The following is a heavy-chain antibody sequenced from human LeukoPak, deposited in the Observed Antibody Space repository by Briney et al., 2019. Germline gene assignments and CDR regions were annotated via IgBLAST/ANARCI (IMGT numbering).Heavy chain of an antibody. CDR1: GGSVSSTTYF. CDR3: ARYVVYGSGKYYFDY. Sequence: SETLSLTCTVSGGSVSSTTYFWSWIRQPPGKGLEWIASINYSGSTYYNPSLKSRVTISVDTSENQFSLKLSSVTAADTSVYYCARYVVYGSGKYYFDYWGQGTLVTVSS. V-gene: IGHV4-39*01. J-gene: IGHJ4*02. CDR2: INYSGST. D-gene: IGHD3-10*01.